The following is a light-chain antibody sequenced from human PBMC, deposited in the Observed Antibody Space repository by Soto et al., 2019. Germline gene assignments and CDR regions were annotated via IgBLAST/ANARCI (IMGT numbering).Light chain of an antibody. CDR3: QQYGSSGT. CDR2: GAS. J-gene: IGKJ1*01. Sequence: IVLTQSPGTLSLSPGERATLSCRAGQSVSSNYLAWYQQKPGQAPRLLIYGASNRATGIPDRFSGSGSGTDFTLTISRLEPEDFAVYYCQQYGSSGTFGQGTKVEIK. V-gene: IGKV3-20*01. CDR1: QSVSSNY.